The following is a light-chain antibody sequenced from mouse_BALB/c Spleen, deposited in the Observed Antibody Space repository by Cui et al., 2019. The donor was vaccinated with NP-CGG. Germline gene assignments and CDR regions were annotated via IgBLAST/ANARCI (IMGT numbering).Light chain of an antibody. CDR2: GNY. V-gene: IGLV1*01. J-gene: IGLJ1*01. CDR3: ALWYSNHWV. Sequence: QAVVTQESALTPSPGETVTLTCRSSTGAVTTSNYANWVQEKHDHLFTGLGGGNYNRVPGVPARLSGSLIGEKAALTITGAQTEDEAIYFCALWYSNHWVFGGGTKLTVL. CDR1: TGAVTTSNY.